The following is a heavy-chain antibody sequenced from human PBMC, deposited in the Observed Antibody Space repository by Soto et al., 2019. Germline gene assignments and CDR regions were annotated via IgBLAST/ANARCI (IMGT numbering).Heavy chain of an antibody. CDR1: GFTFDDYA. D-gene: IGHD6-19*01. Sequence: EVQLVESGGGLVQPGRSLRLSCAASGFTFDDYAMHWVRQAPGKGLEWVSGISWNSGSIGYADSVKGRFTISRDNAKNSLYLQMNSLRAEDTALYYCAKDLSGTSQREGCLDSWGQGTLVTVSS. V-gene: IGHV3-9*01. CDR2: ISWNSGSI. J-gene: IGHJ4*02. CDR3: AKDLSGTSQREGCLDS.